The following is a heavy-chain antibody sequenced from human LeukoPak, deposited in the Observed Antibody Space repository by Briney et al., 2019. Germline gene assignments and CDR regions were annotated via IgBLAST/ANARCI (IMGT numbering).Heavy chain of an antibody. J-gene: IGHJ4*02. CDR2: IYYNGDT. V-gene: IGHV4-30-4*08. CDR1: GVSISSGDYY. D-gene: IGHD1-14*01. CDR3: ARDLFRITSL. Sequence: SETPSLTCTVSGVSISSGDYYWSWIRQTPGKGLEWIGYIYYNGDTYYNPSLKSRVTISRDTSENQFSLKLSSVTAADTAVYYCARDLFRITSLWGQGTLVTVSS.